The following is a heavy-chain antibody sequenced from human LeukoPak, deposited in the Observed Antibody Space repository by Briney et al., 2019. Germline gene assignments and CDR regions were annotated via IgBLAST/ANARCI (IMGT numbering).Heavy chain of an antibody. CDR3: ASAPGGAAFDY. Sequence: GASVKVSCKASGGTFSSYAISWVRQAPGQGLEWMGGIIPIFGTANYTQKFQGRVTITTDESTSTAYMELSSLRSEDTAVYYCASAPGGAAFDYWGQGTLVTVSS. J-gene: IGHJ4*02. CDR2: IIPIFGTA. V-gene: IGHV1-69*05. D-gene: IGHD4/OR15-4a*01. CDR1: GGTFSSYA.